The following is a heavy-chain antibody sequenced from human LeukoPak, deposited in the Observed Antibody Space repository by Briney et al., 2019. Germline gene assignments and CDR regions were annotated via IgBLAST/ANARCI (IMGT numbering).Heavy chain of an antibody. CDR3: ARVRGPDFDY. J-gene: IGHJ4*02. Sequence: PSETLSLTCTVSGYSISSGGYSWSWIRQPPGKGLEWIGYIYYSGSTYYNPSLKSRVTISVDTSKNQFSLKLSSVTAADTAVYYCARVRGPDFDYWGQGTLVTVSS. D-gene: IGHD3-10*01. V-gene: IGHV4-30-4*07. CDR1: GYSISSGGYS. CDR2: IYYSGST.